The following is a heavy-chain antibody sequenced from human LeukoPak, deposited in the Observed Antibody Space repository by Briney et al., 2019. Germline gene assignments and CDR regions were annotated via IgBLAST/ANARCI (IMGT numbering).Heavy chain of an antibody. D-gene: IGHD6-13*01. CDR1: GFIFSSYG. CDR2: ISSSSSYI. CDR3: ARDLYSSSWFLDY. Sequence: IPGGSLRLSCAASGFIFSSYGMHWVRQAPGKGLEWVSSISSSSSYIYYADSVKGRFTISRDNAKNSLYLQMNSLRAEDTAVYYCARDLYSSSWFLDYWGQGTLVTVSS. V-gene: IGHV3-21*01. J-gene: IGHJ4*02.